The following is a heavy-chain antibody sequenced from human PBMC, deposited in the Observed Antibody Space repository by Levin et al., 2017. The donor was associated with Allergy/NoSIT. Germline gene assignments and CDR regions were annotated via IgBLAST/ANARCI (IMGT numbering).Heavy chain of an antibody. CDR3: ARDTPCSSASCYSHYYYGMDV. Sequence: GASVKVSCKASGYTFSSYGFSWVRQAPGQGLEWMGWISAYNGNTNYAQKLQGRVTMTTDTSTSTAYMELRSLRSDDTAVYYCARDTPCSSASCYSHYYYGMDVWGQGTTVTVSS. CDR1: GYTFSSYG. D-gene: IGHD2-2*02. CDR2: ISAYNGNT. V-gene: IGHV1-18*01. J-gene: IGHJ6*02.